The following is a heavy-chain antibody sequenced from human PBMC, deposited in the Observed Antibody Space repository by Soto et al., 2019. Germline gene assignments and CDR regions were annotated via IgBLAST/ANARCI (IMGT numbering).Heavy chain of an antibody. CDR3: ARIPAYYYDSSATHFDY. D-gene: IGHD3-22*01. CDR2: LSSSSSYT. J-gene: IGHJ4*02. CDR1: GFTFSDYY. V-gene: IGHV3-11*05. Sequence: QVPLVESGGGLVKPGGSLRLSCAASGFTFSDYYMSWIRQAPGKGLEWVSYLSSSSSYTNYADSVKGRFTISRDNAKNSLYLQMISRRAEDTAVYYCARIPAYYYDSSATHFDYWGQGALVTVSS.